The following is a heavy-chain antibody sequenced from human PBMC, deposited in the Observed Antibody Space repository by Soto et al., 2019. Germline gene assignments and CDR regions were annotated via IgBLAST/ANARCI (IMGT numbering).Heavy chain of an antibody. J-gene: IGHJ5*02. CDR2: IIPIFGTA. CDR3: ARVLVHPSRSDPRFEP. Sequence: QVQLVQSGAEVKKPGSSVKVSCKASGGTFGSYAISLVRQVPGQGLEWMGGIIPIFGTANYAQKLQGRVTITADELTRTASMQLGSLKSEVKAVYYCARVLVHPSRSDPRFEPGGQVTLVTVLS. D-gene: IGHD3-10*01. CDR1: GGTFGSYA. V-gene: IGHV1-69*12.